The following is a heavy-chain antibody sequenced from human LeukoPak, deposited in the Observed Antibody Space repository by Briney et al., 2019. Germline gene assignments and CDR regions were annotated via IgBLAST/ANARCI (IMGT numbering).Heavy chain of an antibody. CDR3: AKDSKFDY. CDR2: ISYDGSNK. CDR1: GFTFSSYG. J-gene: IGHJ4*02. V-gene: IGHV3-30*18. Sequence: GGSLRLSCAGSGFTFSSYGMHWVRQAPGKGLEWVAVISYDGSNKYYADSVKGRFTISRDNSKNTLYLQMNSLRVEDTAVYYCAKDSKFDYWGQGTLVTVSS.